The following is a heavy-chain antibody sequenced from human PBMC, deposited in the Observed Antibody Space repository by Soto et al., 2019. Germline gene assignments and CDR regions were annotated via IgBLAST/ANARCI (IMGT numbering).Heavy chain of an antibody. CDR3: ARDRSYSSSPDETNWFDP. D-gene: IGHD6-6*01. CDR1: GFTFSSYS. J-gene: IGHJ5*02. Sequence: PGGSLRLSCAASGFTFSSYSMNWVRQAPGKGLEWVSSISSSSSYIYYADSVKGRFTISRDNAKNSLYLQMNSLRAEDTAVYYCARDRSYSSSPDETNWFDPWGQGTLVTVSS. V-gene: IGHV3-21*01. CDR2: ISSSSSYI.